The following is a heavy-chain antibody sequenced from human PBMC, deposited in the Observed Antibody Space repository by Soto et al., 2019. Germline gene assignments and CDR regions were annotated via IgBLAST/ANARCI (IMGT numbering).Heavy chain of an antibody. CDR2: IIPILGIA. CDR1: GGTFSSYA. CDR3: ARQEYDFWSGYYYYYYGMDV. D-gene: IGHD3-3*01. Sequence: ASVKVSCKASGGTFSSYAISWVRQAPGQGLEWMGRIIPILGIANYAQKFQGRVTITADKSTSTAYMELSSLRSEDTAVYYCARQEYDFWSGYYYYYYGMDVWGQGTTVTVSS. J-gene: IGHJ6*02. V-gene: IGHV1-69*04.